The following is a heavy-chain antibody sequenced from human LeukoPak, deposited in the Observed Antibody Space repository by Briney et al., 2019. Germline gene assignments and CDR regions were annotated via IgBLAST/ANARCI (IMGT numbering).Heavy chain of an antibody. Sequence: PGGSLRLSCAASGFTFSTYGMHWVRQAPGKGLEWVAFIRYGGSNKYYADSVKGRFTISRDNYKNTLYLQMNTVRAEDKAVYYCAKDSAQYYYSSGTYYNLGSPTAPDYWGQGTLVTVSS. CDR2: IRYGGSNK. V-gene: IGHV3-30*02. CDR1: GFTFSTYG. J-gene: IGHJ4*02. CDR3: AKDSAQYYYSSGTYYNLGSPTAPDY. D-gene: IGHD3-10*01.